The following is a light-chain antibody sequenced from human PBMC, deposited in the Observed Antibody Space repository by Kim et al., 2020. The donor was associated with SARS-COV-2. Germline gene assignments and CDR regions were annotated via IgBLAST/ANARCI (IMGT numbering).Light chain of an antibody. CDR2: GAS. CDR3: QQYVNSPLT. Sequence: TPGERATLSGRASQTVSSNYLAWYQQQPGQAPRLLIYGASSRATGIPDRFSGSGSGTDFTLTITRLEPEDFAVYYCQQYVNSPLTFGGGTKVDIK. V-gene: IGKV3-20*01. CDR1: QTVSSNY. J-gene: IGKJ4*01.